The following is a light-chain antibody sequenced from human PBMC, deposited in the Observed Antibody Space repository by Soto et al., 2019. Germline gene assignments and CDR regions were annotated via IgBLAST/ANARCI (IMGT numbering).Light chain of an antibody. CDR3: QQYQSFPLS. CDR1: QSIGTW. Sequence: DIQMTQSPSTLSASVGDRVIITCRASQSIGTWLAWYQQKPGKAPKLLIYKASSLETGVPLRVSGSGSGTEFTLTISSLQPDDFGTYYCQQYQSFPLSFGGGTKVEIK. V-gene: IGKV1-5*03. J-gene: IGKJ4*01. CDR2: KAS.